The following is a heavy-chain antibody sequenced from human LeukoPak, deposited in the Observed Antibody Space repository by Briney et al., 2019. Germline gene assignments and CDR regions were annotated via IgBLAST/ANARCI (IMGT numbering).Heavy chain of an antibody. V-gene: IGHV1-69*04. CDR1: GYTFTGYY. CDR3: ARDLARTTVTLLP. J-gene: IGHJ5*02. CDR2: IIPILGIA. Sequence: ASVKVSCKASGYTFTGYYMHWVRQAPGQGLEWMGRIIPILGIANYAQKFQGRVTITADKSTSTAYMELSSLRSEDTAVYYCARDLARTTVTLLPWGQGTLVTVSS. D-gene: IGHD4-11*01.